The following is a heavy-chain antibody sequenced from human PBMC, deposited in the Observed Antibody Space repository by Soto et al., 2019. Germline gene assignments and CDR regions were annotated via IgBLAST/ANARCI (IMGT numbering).Heavy chain of an antibody. J-gene: IGHJ5*02. CDR1: SGSITSSNY. CDR3: ARDRSSGGAYSRRWIDP. V-gene: IGHV4-4*02. D-gene: IGHD5-12*01. Sequence: QVQLQESGPGLVKPSGTLSLTCGVSSGSITSSNYWSWVRQPPGKGLEWIGEIYHSGRTHYNPSLKSRVTISVDKSMNQFSLGLTSVTAADTAVYYCARDRSSGGAYSRRWIDPWGQGLLVTVSS. CDR2: IYHSGRT.